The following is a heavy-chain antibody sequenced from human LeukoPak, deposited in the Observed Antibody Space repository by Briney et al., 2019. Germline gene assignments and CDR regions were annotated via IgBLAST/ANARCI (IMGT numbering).Heavy chain of an antibody. CDR1: GFTFSDYY. CDR3: ARDPNYYDSPSESYNDY. D-gene: IGHD3-22*01. Sequence: PGGSLRLSCAASGFTFSDYYMSWLRQAPGKGLEWVSYISSSGSTIYYADSVKGRFTISRDNAKNSLYLQMNSLRAEDTAVYYCARDPNYYDSPSESYNDYWGQGTLVTVSS. V-gene: IGHV3-11*01. CDR2: ISSSGSTI. J-gene: IGHJ4*02.